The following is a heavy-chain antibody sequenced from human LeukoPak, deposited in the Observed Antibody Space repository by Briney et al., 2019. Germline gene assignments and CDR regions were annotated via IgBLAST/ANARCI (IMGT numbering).Heavy chain of an antibody. CDR1: GYTFTRYY. D-gene: IGHD6-13*01. CDR2: INPSGGST. CDR3: AREQTRWYRDAFDI. J-gene: IGHJ3*02. V-gene: IGHV1-46*01. Sequence: ASVKVSCKASGYTFTRYYMHWVRQAPGQGLEWMGLINPSGGSTKYAQKFHGRVTMTRDTSTNTVYMELSSLRSEDTAVYYCAREQTRWYRDAFDIWGQGTMVIVSS.